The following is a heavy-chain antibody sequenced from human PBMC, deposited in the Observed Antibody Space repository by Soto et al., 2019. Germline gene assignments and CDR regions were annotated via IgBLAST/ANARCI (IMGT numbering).Heavy chain of an antibody. CDR3: AIGYYYDSSGYCFDY. CDR1: GYTFTGYA. V-gene: IGHV1-3*01. J-gene: IGHJ4*02. Sequence: ASVKVSCKASGYTFTGYAMHWVRQAPGQRLEWMGWINAGNGNTKYAQKFQGRVTITRDTSTSTVYMELSSLRSEDTAVYYCAIGYYYDSSGYCFDYWGQGTLVTVSS. D-gene: IGHD3-22*01. CDR2: INAGNGNT.